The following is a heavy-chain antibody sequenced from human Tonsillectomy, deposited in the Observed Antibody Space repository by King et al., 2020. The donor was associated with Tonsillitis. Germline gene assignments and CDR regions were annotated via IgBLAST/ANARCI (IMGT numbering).Heavy chain of an antibody. CDR3: AFGAGYSSGWYFAPTDF. J-gene: IGHJ4*02. D-gene: IGHD6-19*01. V-gene: IGHV3-48*01. CDR2: ISSSSSTI. Sequence: VQLVESGGGLVQPGGSLRLSCAASGFTFSTYSMNWVRQAPGKGLEWVSYISSSSSTIYYADSVKGRFTISRDNAKNSLYLQMNSLRAEDTAVYYCAFGAGYSSGWYFAPTDFWGQGTLVTVSS. CDR1: GFTFSTYS.